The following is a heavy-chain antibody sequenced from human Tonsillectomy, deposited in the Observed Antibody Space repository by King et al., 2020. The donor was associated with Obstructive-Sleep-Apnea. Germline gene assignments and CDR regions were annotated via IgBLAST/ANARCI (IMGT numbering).Heavy chain of an antibody. CDR3: ARAYSGYYCDY. CDR1: GGSFSGYY. J-gene: IGHJ4*02. D-gene: IGHD3-22*01. Sequence: VQLQQWGAGLLKPSETLSLTCAVYGGSFSGYYWSWIRQPPGKGLEWIGEINHSGSTNYNPSLKSRVTISVDTSKNQFSLKLSSVTAADTAVCYCARAYSGYYCDYWGQGTLVTVSS. CDR2: INHSGST. V-gene: IGHV4-34*01.